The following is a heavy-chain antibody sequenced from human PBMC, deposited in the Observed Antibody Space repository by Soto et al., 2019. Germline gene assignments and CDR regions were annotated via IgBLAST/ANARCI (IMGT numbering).Heavy chain of an antibody. D-gene: IGHD3-3*01. CDR2: IYYSGST. CDR3: ARSGQYYDFWSGYLKLGLDGMDV. J-gene: IGHJ6*02. V-gene: IGHV4-30-4*01. Sequence: PSETLSLTCTVSGGSISSGDYYWSWIRQPPGKGLEWIGYIYYSGSTYYNPSLKSRVTISLETSKNQFSLKLSSVTSADTAVYYCARSGQYYDFWSGYLKLGLDGMDVWGQGTTVTVSS. CDR1: GGSISSGDYY.